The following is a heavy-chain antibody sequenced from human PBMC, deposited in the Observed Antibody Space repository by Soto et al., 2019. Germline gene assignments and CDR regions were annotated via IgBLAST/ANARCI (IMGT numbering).Heavy chain of an antibody. CDR3: AKTAAGGKNYYGMDV. CDR2: IYPGDSDT. D-gene: IGHD6-13*01. Sequence: GESLKISCKGSGYSFTSYWIGWARQMPGKGLEWMGIIYPGDSDTRYSPSFQGQVTISADKSISTAYLPWSSLKASDTAMYYCAKTAAGGKNYYGMDVWGQGTTVTVS. CDR1: GYSFTSYW. J-gene: IGHJ6*02. V-gene: IGHV5-51*01.